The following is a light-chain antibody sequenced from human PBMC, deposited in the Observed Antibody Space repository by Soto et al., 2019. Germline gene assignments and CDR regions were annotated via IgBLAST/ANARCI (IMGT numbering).Light chain of an antibody. CDR1: QSISSY. Sequence: DIQMTQSPSSLSASVGDRVTITCRASQSISSYLNWYQQKPGKAPKLLIYAASSLQSGVPSRFSGSGSGKDFTLTISSLKPEDFPTYYCQQSYSTPYTFGQGTKVDIK. J-gene: IGKJ2*01. CDR3: QQSYSTPYT. CDR2: AAS. V-gene: IGKV1-39*01.